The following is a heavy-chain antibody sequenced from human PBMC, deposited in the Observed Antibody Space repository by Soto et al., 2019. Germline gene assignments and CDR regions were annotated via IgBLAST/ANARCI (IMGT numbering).Heavy chain of an antibody. V-gene: IGHV4-38-2*02. CDR3: AREGEYSSSSGWFDP. Sequence: QVQLQESGPGLVKPSETLSLTCAVSGYSISSGYYWGWIRQPPGKGLEWIGSIYHSGSTYYNPSLKSRVTISVDTSKNQCSLKLSSVTAADTAVYYCAREGEYSSSSGWFDPWGQGTLVTVSS. CDR1: GYSISSGYY. J-gene: IGHJ5*02. CDR2: IYHSGST. D-gene: IGHD6-6*01.